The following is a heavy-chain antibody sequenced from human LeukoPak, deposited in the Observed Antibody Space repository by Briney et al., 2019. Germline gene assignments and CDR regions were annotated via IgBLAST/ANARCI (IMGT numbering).Heavy chain of an antibody. CDR3: ARRGGAGRSFDY. CDR2: IYYSGST. D-gene: IGHD2-21*01. Sequence: SETLSLTCTVSGASVSSAGYYWSWIRQPPGKGLEWIGDIYYSGSTNYNPSLKSRVTISVDTSKNQFSLKVSAVTAEDTAVYYCARRGGAGRSFDYWGQGTLVTVSS. CDR1: GASVSSAGYY. V-gene: IGHV4-61*08. J-gene: IGHJ4*02.